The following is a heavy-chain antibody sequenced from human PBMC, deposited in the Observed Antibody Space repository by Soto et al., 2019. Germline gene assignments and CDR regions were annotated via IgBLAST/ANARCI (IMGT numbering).Heavy chain of an antibody. V-gene: IGHV3-7*01. J-gene: IGHJ4*02. D-gene: IGHD6-19*01. CDR2: IMPDGNKK. CDR1: AFDFGGSW. CDR3: ARGGRWLDFHS. Sequence: EVQLVESGGGLVQPGESLRLSCAPSAFDFGGSWMSWVRQAPGKGLEWVANIMPDGNKKYYVDSVKGRFTISRDNTINSLVLQMNSLRAEDTAVYYCARGGRWLDFHSWGQGTLVTVSS.